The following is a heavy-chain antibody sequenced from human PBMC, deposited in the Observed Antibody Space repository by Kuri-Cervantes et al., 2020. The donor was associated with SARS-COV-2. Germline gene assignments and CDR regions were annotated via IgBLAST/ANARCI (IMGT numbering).Heavy chain of an antibody. CDR2: TYHSGST. V-gene: IGHV4-39*07. Sequence: SETLSLTCTVSGGSISSSSYYWGWIRQPPGKGLEWIGSTYHSGSTYYNPSLKSRVTISVDTSKNQFSLKLSSVTAADTAVYYCTSTGYSSSWLRRKPGWGQGTLVTVSS. CDR1: GGSISSSSYY. CDR3: TSTGYSSSWLRRKPG. D-gene: IGHD6-13*01. J-gene: IGHJ4*02.